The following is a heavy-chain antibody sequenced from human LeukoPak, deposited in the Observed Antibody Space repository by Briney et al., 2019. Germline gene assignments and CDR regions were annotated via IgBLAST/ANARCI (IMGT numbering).Heavy chain of an antibody. CDR2: IYYSGST. Sequence: KPSETLSLTCSVSGGSISGHYWTWIRQPPGKGLEWIGSIYYSGSTYYNPSLKSRVTISVDTSKNQFSLKLSSVTAADTAVYYCARHLHSGQWLVPTLFDYWGQGTLVTVSS. D-gene: IGHD6-19*01. CDR1: GGSISGHY. V-gene: IGHV4-39*01. CDR3: ARHLHSGQWLVPTLFDY. J-gene: IGHJ4*02.